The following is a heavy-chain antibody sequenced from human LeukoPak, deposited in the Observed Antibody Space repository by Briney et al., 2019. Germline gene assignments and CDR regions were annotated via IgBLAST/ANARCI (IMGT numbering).Heavy chain of an antibody. CDR3: ARDNRGASWSWFDP. J-gene: IGHJ5*02. Sequence: GASVTVSCKPSGYTFTSYGISWVRQAPGQGPEWMGWISGHNGNTKYAQKFQDRVTMSTDTSTSTAYMELRSLTSDDTAVYYCARDNRGASWSWFDPWGQGTLVTVSS. CDR2: ISGHNGNT. CDR1: GYTFTSYG. D-gene: IGHD6-13*01. V-gene: IGHV1-18*01.